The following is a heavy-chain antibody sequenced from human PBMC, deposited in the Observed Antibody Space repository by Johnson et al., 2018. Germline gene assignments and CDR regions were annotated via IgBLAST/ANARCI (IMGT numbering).Heavy chain of an antibody. CDR3: STGTGAPFHYYHGLDV. D-gene: IGHD2-21*01. CDR2: ITSKSAGGTI. CDR1: GFIFDNAW. Sequence: VQLQESGGGFIKPGGSLTLSCAASGFIFDNAWMNWVRQSPGKGLEWVGRITSKSAGGTIDYTAPVKGRFTIARDDSRKMLFLQMDSRRIEDTGIYYCSTGTGAPFHYYHGLDVWGHGTTVIVSS. V-gene: IGHV3-15*07. J-gene: IGHJ6*02.